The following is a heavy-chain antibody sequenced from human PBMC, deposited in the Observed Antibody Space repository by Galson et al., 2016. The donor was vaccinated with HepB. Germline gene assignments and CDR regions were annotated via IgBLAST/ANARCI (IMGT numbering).Heavy chain of an antibody. D-gene: IGHD3-22*01. J-gene: IGHJ4*02. CDR3: ARAARSGYSVFDY. CDR2: IDYSGST. CDR1: GGSISSIHYY. V-gene: IGHV4-31*03. Sequence: TLSLPCTVSGGSISSIHYYWSWIRQHPGEGLEWIGHIDYSGSTYYNPSLKSGVTISRDTSKSQFFLKLSSVTAADTAVYYCARAARSGYSVFDYWGQGTLVTVSS.